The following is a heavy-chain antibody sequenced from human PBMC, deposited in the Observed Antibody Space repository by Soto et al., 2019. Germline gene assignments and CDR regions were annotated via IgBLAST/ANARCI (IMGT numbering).Heavy chain of an antibody. CDR2: IYYSGST. J-gene: IGHJ4*02. CDR3: ANSYGDYVSY. Sequence: QLQLQESAPGLVKPSETLSLTCTVSGVSISSSTYYWGWIRQPPGKGLEWIGRIYYSGSTYYNPSFKSRVTISVDTSKNQFSLKLSSVTAADTAVYYCANSYGDYVSYWGQGTLVTVSS. V-gene: IGHV4-39*01. D-gene: IGHD4-17*01. CDR1: GVSISSSTYY.